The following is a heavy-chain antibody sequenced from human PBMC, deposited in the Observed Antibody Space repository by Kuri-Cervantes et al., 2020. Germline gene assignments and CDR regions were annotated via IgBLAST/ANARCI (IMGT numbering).Heavy chain of an antibody. CDR1: GFTFSSYA. D-gene: IGHD6-13*01. Sequence: GESLKISCAASGFTFSSYAMSWVRQAPGKGLEWVSAISGSGGSTYYADSVKGRFTISRDNSKNTLYLQMNSLRAEDTALYYCARDHSRNQLDYWGQGTLVTVSS. V-gene: IGHV3-23*01. CDR2: ISGSGGST. CDR3: ARDHSRNQLDY. J-gene: IGHJ4*02.